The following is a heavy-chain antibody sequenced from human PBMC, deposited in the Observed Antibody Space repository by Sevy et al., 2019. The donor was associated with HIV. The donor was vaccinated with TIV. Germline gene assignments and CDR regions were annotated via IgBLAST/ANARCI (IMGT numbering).Heavy chain of an antibody. D-gene: IGHD2-21*02. CDR2: IFNDGKTK. CDR1: GFIFSRYG. CDR3: ARESGSDWYLDS. Sequence: GGSLRLSCKASGFIFSRYGVHWVRQAPGKGLEWVASIFNDGKTKYYGDPVKGRFTISRDDSKNTLYLQMDSLRAVDTAVYYCARESGSDWYLDSWGQGTLVTVSS. V-gene: IGHV3-33*01. J-gene: IGHJ4*02.